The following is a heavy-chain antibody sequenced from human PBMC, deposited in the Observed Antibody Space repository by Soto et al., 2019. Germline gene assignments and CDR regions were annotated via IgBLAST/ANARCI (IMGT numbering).Heavy chain of an antibody. Sequence: PGGSLRLSCATSGFIFSDYYMHWIRQAPGKGLEWISYISGNGRIIQYADSAKGRFTISRDNAQNSLYLQMNSLRAEDTALYFCVRDFDADSRTEFDYWGQGSLVTVSS. CDR3: VRDFDADSRTEFDY. CDR2: ISGNGRII. V-gene: IGHV3-11*01. CDR1: GFIFSDYY. D-gene: IGHD4-17*01. J-gene: IGHJ4*02.